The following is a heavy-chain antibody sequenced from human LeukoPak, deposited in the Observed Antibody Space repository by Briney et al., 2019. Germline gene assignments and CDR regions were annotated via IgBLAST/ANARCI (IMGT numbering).Heavy chain of an antibody. CDR2: ISYDGSNK. CDR1: GFTFSSYG. D-gene: IGHD3-10*01. V-gene: IGHV3-30*03. CDR3: ARGGSGSWHGMDV. Sequence: GGSLRLSCAASGFTFSSYGMHWVRQAPGKGLEWVAVISYDGSNKYYADSVKGRFTISRDNSKNTLYLQMNSLRAEDTAVYYCARGGSGSWHGMDVWGQGTTVTASS. J-gene: IGHJ6*02.